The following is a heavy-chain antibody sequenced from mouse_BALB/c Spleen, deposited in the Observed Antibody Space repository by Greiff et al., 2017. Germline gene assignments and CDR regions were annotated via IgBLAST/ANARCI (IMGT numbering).Heavy chain of an antibody. Sequence: VKLVESGAELVKPGASVKMSCKAFGYTFTTYPIEWMKQNHGKSLEWIGNFHPYNDDTKYNEKFKGKAKLTVEKSSSTVYLELSRLTSDDSAVYYCARNDGYPYYAMDYWGQGTSVTVSS. V-gene: IGHV1-47*01. CDR1: GYTFTTYP. CDR2: FHPYNDDT. CDR3: ARNDGYPYYAMDY. D-gene: IGHD2-3*01. J-gene: IGHJ4*01.